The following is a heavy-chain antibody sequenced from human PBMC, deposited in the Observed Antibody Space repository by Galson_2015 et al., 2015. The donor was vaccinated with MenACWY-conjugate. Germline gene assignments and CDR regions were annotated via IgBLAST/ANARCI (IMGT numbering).Heavy chain of an antibody. CDR2: ISATSATI. J-gene: IGHJ5*02. CDR1: GFTFSRFS. D-gene: IGHD6-13*01. CDR3: ARTAGSVPP. Sequence: SLRLSCAASGFTFSRFSMNWVRQAPGKGLEWVSSISATSATIYYADSVKGRFTISRDNAKNSLYLQMNSLRAEDTAVYYCARTAGSVPPWGLGTLVTVSS. V-gene: IGHV3-21*01.